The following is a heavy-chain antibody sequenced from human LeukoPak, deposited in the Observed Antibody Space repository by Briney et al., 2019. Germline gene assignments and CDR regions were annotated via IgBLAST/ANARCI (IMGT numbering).Heavy chain of an antibody. CDR3: ARYENWFDP. CDR2: ISSSSSYI. J-gene: IGHJ5*02. CDR1: GFSFSNYA. D-gene: IGHD3-16*01. V-gene: IGHV3-21*01. Sequence: GGSLRLSCAASGFSFSNYAMSWVRQAPGKGLEWVSSISSSSSYIYYADSVKGRFTISRDNAKNSLYLQMNSLRAEDTAVYYCARYENWFDPWGQGTLVTVSS.